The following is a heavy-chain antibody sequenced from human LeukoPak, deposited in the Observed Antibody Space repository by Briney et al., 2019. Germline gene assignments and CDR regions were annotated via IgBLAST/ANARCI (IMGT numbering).Heavy chain of an antibody. CDR3: TIQRSGSSCRLPDV. Sequence: PGGSLRLSCAASGFTFSSYAMSWVRQAPGKGLEWVSTISESGANTHYAASVKGRFTISRDDSKNTLYVQMNSLRVEDTAIYYCTIQRSGSSCRLPDVWGQGTTVTVSS. J-gene: IGHJ6*02. V-gene: IGHV3-23*01. CDR1: GFTFSSYA. D-gene: IGHD2-15*01. CDR2: ISESGANT.